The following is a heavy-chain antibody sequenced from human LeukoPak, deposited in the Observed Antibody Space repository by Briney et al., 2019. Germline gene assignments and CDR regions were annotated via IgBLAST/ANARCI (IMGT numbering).Heavy chain of an antibody. CDR2: LSYDGSKK. CDR1: GFTFSSYA. J-gene: IGHJ6*02. CDR3: ARDLLGLEYYYGSGKAGYYGMDV. V-gene: IGHV3-30-3*01. D-gene: IGHD3-10*01. Sequence: GESLRLSCAASGFTFSSYAMHWVPQAPGKGLEWVAVLSYDGSKKYYADSVKGRFTISRDNSKNTLYLQMNSLKAEDTAVYYCARDLLGLEYYYGSGKAGYYGMDVWGQGTTVTVSS.